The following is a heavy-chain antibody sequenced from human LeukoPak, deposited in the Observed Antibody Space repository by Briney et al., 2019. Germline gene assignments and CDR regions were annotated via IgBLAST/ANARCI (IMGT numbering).Heavy chain of an antibody. CDR2: TYYRSKWYN. Sequence: SRTLSLTCAISGDSVSRNSATWNWIRQSPSRGLEWLGRTYYRSKWYNDYAVSVKSRITIDPDTSKNQFSLQLNSVTPEDTAVYFCAGGTGGNDYFLPWFDPWGQGTLVIVSS. CDR3: AGGTGGNDYFLPWFDP. V-gene: IGHV6-1*01. CDR1: GDSVSRNSAT. D-gene: IGHD5-12*01. J-gene: IGHJ5*02.